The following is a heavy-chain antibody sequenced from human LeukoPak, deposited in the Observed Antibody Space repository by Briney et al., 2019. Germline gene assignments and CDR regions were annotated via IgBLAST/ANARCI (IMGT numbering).Heavy chain of an antibody. J-gene: IGHJ4*02. Sequence: GGSLRLSCVASGFTFSSYWMSWVRQAPGKGLEWVANIKQDGSEKYYVDSVKGRFTISRDNAKNSLYLQMNSLRAEDTAVYYCARDPRYDSSGYRDWGQGTLVTVSS. D-gene: IGHD3-22*01. CDR2: IKQDGSEK. CDR3: ARDPRYDSSGYRD. V-gene: IGHV3-7*01. CDR1: GFTFSSYW.